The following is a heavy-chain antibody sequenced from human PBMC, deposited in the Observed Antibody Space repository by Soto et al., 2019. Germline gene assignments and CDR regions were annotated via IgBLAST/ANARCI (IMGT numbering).Heavy chain of an antibody. V-gene: IGHV3-23*01. CDR1: GFTFSSYA. CDR2: ISGSGGST. Sequence: PGGSLRLSCAASGFTFSSYAMSWVRQAPGKGLEWVSAISGSGGSTYYADSVKGRFTISRDNSKNTLYLQMSSLRAEDTAVYYCAKDGSITMIVVVITTHYFHYSCPAPLVSVSS. D-gene: IGHD3-22*01. CDR3: AKDGSITMIVVVITTHYFHY. J-gene: IGHJ4*02.